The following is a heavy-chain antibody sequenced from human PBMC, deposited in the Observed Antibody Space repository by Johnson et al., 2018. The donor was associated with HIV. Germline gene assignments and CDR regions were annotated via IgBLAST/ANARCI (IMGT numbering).Heavy chain of an antibody. CDR3: AKDRDYYGSGLI. D-gene: IGHD3-10*01. J-gene: IGHJ3*02. Sequence: QVQLVESGGGVVQPGGSLRLSCAASGFTFSSYGMHWVRQAPGKGLEWVAFIRYDGSNKYYADSVKGRFTISRDSSKNTLYLQMNSLRAEDTAVYYCAKDRDYYGSGLIWGQGTMVTVSS. V-gene: IGHV3-30*02. CDR1: GFTFSSYG. CDR2: IRYDGSNK.